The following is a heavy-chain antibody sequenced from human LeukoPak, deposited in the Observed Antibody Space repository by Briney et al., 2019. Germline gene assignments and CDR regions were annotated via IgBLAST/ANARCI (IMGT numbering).Heavy chain of an antibody. CDR1: GGSISSYY. D-gene: IGHD1-1*01. Sequence: SETLSLTCTVSGGSISSYYWSWIRQPPGKGLERIGYIYYSGSTNYNPSLKSRVTISVDTSKNQFSLKLSSVTAADTAVYYCARVSKLERGLWDGWGQGTLVTVSS. J-gene: IGHJ4*02. V-gene: IGHV4-59*01. CDR2: IYYSGST. CDR3: ARVSKLERGLWDG.